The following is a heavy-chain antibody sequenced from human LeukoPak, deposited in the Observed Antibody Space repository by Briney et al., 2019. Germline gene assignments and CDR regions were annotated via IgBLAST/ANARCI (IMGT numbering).Heavy chain of an antibody. CDR1: GGSISSGSYY. D-gene: IGHD4-17*01. V-gene: IGHV4-61*10. J-gene: IGHJ6*02. CDR3: ARESYGDYYYYGMDV. CDR2: IYHSGST. Sequence: SETLSLTCTVSGGSISSGSYYWSWIRQPAGKGLEWIGEIYHSGSTNYNPSLKSRVTISVDKSKNQFSLKLSSVTAADTAVYYCARESYGDYYYYGMDVWGQGTTVTVSS.